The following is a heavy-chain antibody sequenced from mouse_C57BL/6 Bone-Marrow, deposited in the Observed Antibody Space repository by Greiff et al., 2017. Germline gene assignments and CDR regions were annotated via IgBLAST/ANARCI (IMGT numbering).Heavy chain of an antibody. J-gene: IGHJ3*01. CDR2: IYPRSGNT. CDR3: ARFSGYVWFAY. CDR1: GYTFTGYG. D-gene: IGHD3-2*02. Sequence: VQLQQSGAELARPGASVKLSCKASGYTFTGYGISWVKQRTGQGLEWIGEIYPRSGNTYYNEKFKGKATLTADKSSSTAYMELRSLTSEDSAVYFCARFSGYVWFAYWGQGTLVTVSA. V-gene: IGHV1-81*01.